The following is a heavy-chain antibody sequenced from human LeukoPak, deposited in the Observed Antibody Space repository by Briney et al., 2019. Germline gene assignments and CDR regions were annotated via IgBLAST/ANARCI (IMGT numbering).Heavy chain of an antibody. Sequence: PGGSLRLSCAASGFTFSSYAMSWVRQAPGKGLEWVSAISGSGGSTYYADSVKGRFTISRDNSKNTLYLQMNSLRAEDTAVYYCAKGRSSYYDFWSGTLEDWGQGTMVTVSS. V-gene: IGHV3-23*01. CDR3: AKGRSSYYDFWSGTLED. D-gene: IGHD3-3*01. CDR2: ISGSGGST. J-gene: IGHJ3*01. CDR1: GFTFSSYA.